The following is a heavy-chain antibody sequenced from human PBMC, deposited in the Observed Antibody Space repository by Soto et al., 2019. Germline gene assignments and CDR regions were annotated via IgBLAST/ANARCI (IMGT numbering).Heavy chain of an antibody. J-gene: IGHJ6*02. V-gene: IGHV6-1*01. D-gene: IGHD3-3*01. CDR3: AKVTIFGVEYGMDV. Sequence: SQTLSLTCAISGDSVSSNSAAWNWIKQSPSRGLEWLGRTYYRSKWYNDYAVSVKSRITINPDTSKNQFSLQLNSVTPEATAVYYCAKVTIFGVEYGMDVWGQGTTVTVSS. CDR1: GDSVSSNSAA. CDR2: TYYRSKWYN.